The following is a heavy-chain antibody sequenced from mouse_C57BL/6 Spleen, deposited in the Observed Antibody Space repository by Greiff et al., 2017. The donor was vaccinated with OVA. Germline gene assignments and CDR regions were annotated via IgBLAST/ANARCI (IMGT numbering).Heavy chain of an antibody. Sequence: VQLKESEGGLVQPGSSMKLSCTASGFTFSDYYMAWVRQVPEKGLEWVANINYDGSSTYYLDSLKSRFIISRDNAKNILYLQMSSLKSEDTATYYCARDSEGRGYFDVWGTGTTVTVSS. D-gene: IGHD3-3*01. CDR3: ARDSEGRGYFDV. V-gene: IGHV5-16*01. CDR1: GFTFSDYY. J-gene: IGHJ1*03. CDR2: INYDGSST.